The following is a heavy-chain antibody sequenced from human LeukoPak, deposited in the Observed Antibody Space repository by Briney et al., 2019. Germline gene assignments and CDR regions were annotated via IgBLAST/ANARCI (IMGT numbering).Heavy chain of an antibody. CDR1: GGTFSSYA. Sequence: SVKVSCKASGGTFSSYAISWVRQAPGQGLEWMGGIIPIFGTANYAQKFQGRVTITTDESTSTAYMELSSLRSEDTAVYYCARESYYYDSSGYPRKFDYWGQGTLVTVSS. J-gene: IGHJ4*02. CDR2: IIPIFGTA. CDR3: ARESYYYDSSGYPRKFDY. D-gene: IGHD3-22*01. V-gene: IGHV1-69*05.